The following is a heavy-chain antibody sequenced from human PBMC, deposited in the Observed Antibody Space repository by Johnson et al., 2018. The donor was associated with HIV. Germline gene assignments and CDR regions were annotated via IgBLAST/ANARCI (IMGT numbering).Heavy chain of an antibody. V-gene: IGHV3-66*02. CDR3: AKNFGKILAAGGLEVGDSFDI. D-gene: IGHD6-13*01. CDR2: IYSGGST. CDR1: GFTVSSNY. Sequence: VQLVESGGGVVQPGRSLRLSCAASGFTVSSNYMSWVRQAPGKGLEWVSVIYSGGSTYYADSVKGRFPISRDNSKNTRYLQMNSLRAEDTAVYYCAKNFGKILAAGGLEVGDSFDIWGQGTMVTVSS. J-gene: IGHJ3*02.